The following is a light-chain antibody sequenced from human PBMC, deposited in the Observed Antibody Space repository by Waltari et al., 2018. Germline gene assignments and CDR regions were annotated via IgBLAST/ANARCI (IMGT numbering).Light chain of an antibody. CDR3: QQYGSSVMYT. CDR2: GAS. V-gene: IGKV3-20*01. J-gene: IGKJ2*01. CDR1: QSITKKY. Sequence: RASQSITKKYFAWYQQKPGQAPRLLIYGASSRAAGVPDRFSGSESGTDFTLTISRLEPEDFAVYYCQQYGSSVMYTFGQGTKLEIK.